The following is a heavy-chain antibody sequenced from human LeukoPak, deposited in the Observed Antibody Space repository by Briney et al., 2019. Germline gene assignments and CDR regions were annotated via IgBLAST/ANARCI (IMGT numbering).Heavy chain of an antibody. CDR1: GFTFSSYG. Sequence: GGSLRLSCAASGFTFSSYGMHWVRQAPGKGLEWVAFIRYDGSNKYYADSVKGRFTISRDNAKNSLYLQMNSLRAEDTAVYYCARVGTEYYFDYWGQGTLVTVSS. CDR2: IRYDGSNK. CDR3: ARVGTEYYFDY. J-gene: IGHJ4*02. D-gene: IGHD3-10*01. V-gene: IGHV3-30*02.